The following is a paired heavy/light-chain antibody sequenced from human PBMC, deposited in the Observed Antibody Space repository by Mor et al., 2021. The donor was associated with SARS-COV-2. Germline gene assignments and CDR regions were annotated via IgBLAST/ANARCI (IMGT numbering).Heavy chain of an antibody. CDR2: INHSGGT. V-gene: IGHV4-34*01. J-gene: IGHJ4*02. D-gene: IGHD6-25*01. CDR3: ARGPSGE. Sequence: QVQLQQWGAGLLKPSETLSLTCGVYGGSFSGYYWSWVRQPPGKGLEWIGEINHSGGTKYNPSLRSRVTMSIDTSKNQFSLNLSSVTDADTAVYYCARGPSGEWGQGTLVTVSS. CDR1: GGSFSGYY.
Light chain of an antibody. V-gene: IGKV1-33*01. J-gene: IGKJ4*01. Sequence: DIQMTQSPSSLSASVGDRVTITCQASQDIRKYLNWYQKKPGKAPKLLIYGASNLETGVPSRFSGSGSGTDFTFTISSLQPEDIATYYCQQYGNLPLTFGGGTEVEIK. CDR2: GAS. CDR1: QDIRKY. CDR3: QQYGNLPLT.